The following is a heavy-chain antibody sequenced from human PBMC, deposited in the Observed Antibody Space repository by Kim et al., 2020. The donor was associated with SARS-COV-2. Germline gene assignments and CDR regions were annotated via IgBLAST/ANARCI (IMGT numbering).Heavy chain of an antibody. V-gene: IGHV4-59*09. D-gene: IGHD4-17*01. Sequence: TNYNPTLKSRVTISVDTSKNQFSLKLSSVTAADTAVYYCARGTVTSDYWGQGTLVTVSS. CDR2: T. CDR3: ARGTVTSDY. J-gene: IGHJ4*02.